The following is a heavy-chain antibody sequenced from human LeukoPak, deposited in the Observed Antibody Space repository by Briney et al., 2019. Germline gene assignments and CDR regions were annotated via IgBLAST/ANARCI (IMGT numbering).Heavy chain of an antibody. J-gene: IGHJ6*02. V-gene: IGHV4-59*01. CDR3: ARWGDYGDYQRYYGMDV. CDR2: VSYGANT. Sequence: SETLSLTCTVSGGSIDGYWWSWVRQPPGQGLEWIGHVSYGANTNYKSSLKSRVTISVDTSKNQFSLNLISVTTADTAVYYCARWGDYGDYQRYYGMDVWGQGTTVTVSS. D-gene: IGHD4-17*01. CDR1: GGSIDGYW.